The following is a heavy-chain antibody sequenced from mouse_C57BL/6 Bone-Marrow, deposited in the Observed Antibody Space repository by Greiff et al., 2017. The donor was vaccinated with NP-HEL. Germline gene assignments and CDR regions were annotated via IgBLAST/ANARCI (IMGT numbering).Heavy chain of an antibody. CDR3: ARGLHYGSSYCAMDY. V-gene: IGHV1-55*01. Sequence: QVHVKQPGAELVKPGASVKMSCKASGYTFTSYWITWVKQRPGQGLEWIGDIYPGSGSTNYNEKFKSKATLTVDTSSSTAYMQLSSLTSEDSAVYYCARGLHYGSSYCAMDYWGQGTSVTVSS. CDR2: IYPGSGST. CDR1: GYTFTSYW. J-gene: IGHJ4*01. D-gene: IGHD1-1*01.